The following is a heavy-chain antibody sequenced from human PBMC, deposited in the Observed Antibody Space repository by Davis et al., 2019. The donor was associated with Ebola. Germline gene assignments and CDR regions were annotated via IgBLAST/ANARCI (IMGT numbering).Heavy chain of an antibody. CDR1: GFTFSGSA. D-gene: IGHD3-16*01. Sequence: ESLKISCAASGFTFSGSAMHWVRQASGNGLEWVGRIRSKANSYATAYAASVKGRFTISRDDSKNTAYLQMNSLKTEDTAVYYCTRGWGSVDYWGQGTLVTVSS. J-gene: IGHJ4*02. V-gene: IGHV3-73*01. CDR2: IRSKANSYAT. CDR3: TRGWGSVDY.